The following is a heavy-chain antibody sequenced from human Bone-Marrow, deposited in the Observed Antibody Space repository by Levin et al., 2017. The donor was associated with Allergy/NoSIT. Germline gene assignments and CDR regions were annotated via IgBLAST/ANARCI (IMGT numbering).Heavy chain of an antibody. CDR2: ISSSSSTI. Sequence: ETLSLTCAASGFTFSSYSMNWVRQAPGKGLEWVSYISSSSSTIYYADSVKGRFTISRDNAKNSLYLQMNSLRAEDTAVYYCARRFGMDVWGQGTTVTVSS. CDR3: ARRFGMDV. V-gene: IGHV3-48*01. J-gene: IGHJ6*02. CDR1: GFTFSSYS.